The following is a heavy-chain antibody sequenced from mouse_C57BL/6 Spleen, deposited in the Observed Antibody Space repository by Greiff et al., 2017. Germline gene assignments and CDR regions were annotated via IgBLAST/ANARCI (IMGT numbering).Heavy chain of an antibody. J-gene: IGHJ4*01. CDR2: ILPGSGST. V-gene: IGHV1-9*01. CDR1: GYTFPGYW. CDR3: ARGGLKRSSSFTRAMDY. Sequence: QVQLQQSGAELMKPGASVKLSCKATGYTFPGYWIEWVKQRPGHGLEWIGEILPGSGSTNYNEKFKGKATFTADTSSNTAYMQLSSLTTEDSAIYYCARGGLKRSSSFTRAMDYWGQGTSVTVSS. D-gene: IGHD1-1*01.